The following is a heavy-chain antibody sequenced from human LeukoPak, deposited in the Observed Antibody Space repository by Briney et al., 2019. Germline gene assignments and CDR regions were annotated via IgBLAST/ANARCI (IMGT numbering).Heavy chain of an antibody. CDR1: GFTFSSYA. J-gene: IGHJ4*02. V-gene: IGHV3-21*01. CDR2: ISSSTSYI. D-gene: IGHD7-27*01. CDR3: ARAWATDFDY. Sequence: GGSLRLSCAASGFTFSSYAMNWVRQAPGKGLEWVSSISSSTSYIYYADSVKGRFTISRDNAKNSLYLQMNSLRAEDTAVYYCARAWATDFDYWGQGTLVAVSS.